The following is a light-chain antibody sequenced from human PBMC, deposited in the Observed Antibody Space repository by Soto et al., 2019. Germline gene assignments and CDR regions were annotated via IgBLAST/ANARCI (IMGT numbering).Light chain of an antibody. J-gene: IGLJ2*01. CDR3: NSYTSTSTLVI. V-gene: IGLV2-14*01. CDR1: SSDVGGYNY. Sequence: QSVLTQPASVSGFPGQSITISCTGTSSDVGGYNYVSWYRQHPGKAPKLLIYEVTNRPSGVSDRSYGSKSGNTASLTISGLQADDEADYYCNSYTSTSTLVIFGGGTKVTVL. CDR2: EVT.